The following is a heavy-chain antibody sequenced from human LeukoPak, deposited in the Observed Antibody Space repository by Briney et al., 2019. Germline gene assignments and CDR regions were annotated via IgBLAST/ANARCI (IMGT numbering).Heavy chain of an antibody. CDR2: ISSTGTYI. J-gene: IGHJ4*02. Sequence: GGSLRLSCAASGFTFSSSSMNWARQAPGKGLEWVSSISSTGTYIYYADSLKGRFTISRDNAKNSLYLQMNSLRAEDTAVYYCARDLYYYDSSGLPPDFDYWGQGTLVTVSS. V-gene: IGHV3-21*01. CDR3: ARDLYYYDSSGLPPDFDY. CDR1: GFTFSSSS. D-gene: IGHD3-22*01.